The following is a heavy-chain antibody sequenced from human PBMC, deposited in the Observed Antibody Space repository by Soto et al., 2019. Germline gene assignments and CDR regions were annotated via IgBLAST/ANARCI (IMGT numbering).Heavy chain of an antibody. CDR3: ARDRFDIVLVPAAMQGSYNWFDP. D-gene: IGHD2-2*01. J-gene: IGHJ5*02. CDR1: GFTYSTYT. Sequence: GGSLRLSCAASGFTYSTYTMHWVRQAPGKGLEWVAVISYDGNNKFYADSVKGRFTISRDSTKQTLYLQMNSLRAEDTAVYYCARDRFDIVLVPAAMQGSYNWFDPWGQGTLVTVSS. CDR2: ISYDGNNK. V-gene: IGHV3-30-3*01.